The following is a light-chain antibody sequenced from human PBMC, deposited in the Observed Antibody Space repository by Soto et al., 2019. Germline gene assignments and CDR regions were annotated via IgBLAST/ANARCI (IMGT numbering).Light chain of an antibody. CDR1: SSDVGFYNY. CDR2: DVS. J-gene: IGLJ2*01. V-gene: IGLV2-14*01. Sequence: QSALTQPASVSGSPGQSITLSCTGTSSDVGFYNYVSWYQQHPGKAPKLMIYDVSNRPSGVSNRFSGSKSGNTASLTISGLQAEDEADYYCSSYTSSRSVVFGGGTKLTVL. CDR3: SSYTSSRSVV.